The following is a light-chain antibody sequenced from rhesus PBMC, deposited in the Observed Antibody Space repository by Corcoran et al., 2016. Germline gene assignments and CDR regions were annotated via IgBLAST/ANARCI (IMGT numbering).Light chain of an antibody. CDR1: QGISSY. J-gene: IGKJ1*01. CDR3: QQHNSYPRT. CDR2: KAS. Sequence: DIQMTQSPSSLSASVGDTVTITCRASQGISSYLAWYQQKPGKAPKLLIYKASTLQSGVPSRFSGSGSGTDFTLTIRILQPEYFATYYCQQHNSYPRTFGQGTKVEIK. V-gene: IGKV1-25*01.